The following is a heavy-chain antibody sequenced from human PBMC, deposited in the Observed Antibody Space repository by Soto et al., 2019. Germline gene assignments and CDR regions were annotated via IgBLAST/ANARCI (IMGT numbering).Heavy chain of an antibody. D-gene: IGHD5-12*01. CDR2: INAGNGNT. V-gene: IGHV1-3*01. CDR1: GYTFTSYA. Sequence: ASVKVSCKASGYTFTSYAMHWVRQAPGQRLEWMGWINAGNGNTKYSQKFQGRVTITRDTSASTAYMELSSLRSEDTAVYYCAREEDSGYVSAGAYWGQGTLVTVSS. CDR3: AREEDSGYVSAGAY. J-gene: IGHJ4*02.